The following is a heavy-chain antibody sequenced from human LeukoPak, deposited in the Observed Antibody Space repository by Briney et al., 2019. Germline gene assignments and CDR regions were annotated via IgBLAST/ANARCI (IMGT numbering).Heavy chain of an antibody. J-gene: IGHJ4*02. CDR1: GFTFSSYA. D-gene: IGHD3-10*01. CDR2: ISGSGGST. Sequence: PGGSLRLSCAASGFTFSSYAMSWVRQAPGKGLGWVSAISGSGGSTYYADSVKGRFTISRDNAKNSLYLQMNSLRAEDTAVYYCAREHYGSGSYLSLLRPPNYFDYWGQGTLVTVSS. V-gene: IGHV3-23*01. CDR3: AREHYGSGSYLSLLRPPNYFDY.